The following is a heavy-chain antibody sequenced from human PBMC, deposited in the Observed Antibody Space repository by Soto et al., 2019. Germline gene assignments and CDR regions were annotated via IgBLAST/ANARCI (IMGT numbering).Heavy chain of an antibody. CDR1: GFTFSTYS. V-gene: IGHV3-64*01. CDR3: ARRAFSGSTPSGYFDY. CDR2: ISSDGSST. D-gene: IGHD2-2*01. J-gene: IGHJ4*02. Sequence: EVQLVESGGGLVQPGGSPRLSCAASGFTFSTYSMHWVRLAPGKGLEYLSTISSDGSSTYYANSVKGRFTISRDNSKNTLYLQMGSLRAEDMAVYYCARRAFSGSTPSGYFDYWGRGTLVTVSS.